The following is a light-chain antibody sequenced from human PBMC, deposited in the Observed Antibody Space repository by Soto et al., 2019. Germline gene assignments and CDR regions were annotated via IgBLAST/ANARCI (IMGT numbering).Light chain of an antibody. CDR3: QQYGSSPIT. CDR1: QSVSSSY. J-gene: IGKJ5*01. Sequence: EIVLTQSPGTLSLSPGERATLSCRASQSVSSSYLAWYQQKPGQAPRLLIYGASSRATDITDRFSGSGYGTDFTLTISRLEPEDFAVYYCQQYGSSPITFGQGTRLEIK. CDR2: GAS. V-gene: IGKV3-20*01.